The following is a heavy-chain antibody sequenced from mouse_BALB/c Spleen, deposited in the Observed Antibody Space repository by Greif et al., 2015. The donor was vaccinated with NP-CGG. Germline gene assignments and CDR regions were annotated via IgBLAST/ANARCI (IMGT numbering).Heavy chain of an antibody. D-gene: IGHD4-1*02. CDR3: NAFVTTGLYCFDY. Sequence: VHVKQSGAELVRSGASVKLSCTASGFNIKDYYMHWVKQRPEQGLEWIGWIDPENGDTEYAPKFQGKATMTADTSSNTAYLQLSCLTSEDTAVYYCNAFVTTGLYCFDYWGQGTTLTVSS. CDR1: GFNIKDYY. CDR2: IDPENGDT. J-gene: IGHJ2*01. V-gene: IGHV14-4*02.